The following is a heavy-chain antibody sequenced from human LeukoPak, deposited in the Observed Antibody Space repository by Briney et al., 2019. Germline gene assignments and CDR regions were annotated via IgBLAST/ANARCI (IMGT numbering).Heavy chain of an antibody. J-gene: IGHJ4*02. CDR2: IYYSGST. V-gene: IGHV4-31*03. CDR1: GGSISSGGYY. Sequence: SETLSLTCTASGGSISSGGYYWSWIRQHPGKGLEWIGYIYYSGSTYYNPSLKSRVTISVDTSKNQFSLKLSSVTAADTAVYYCARDRVYDILTGYSDMTDYWGQGTLVTVSS. D-gene: IGHD3-9*01. CDR3: ARDRVYDILTGYSDMTDY.